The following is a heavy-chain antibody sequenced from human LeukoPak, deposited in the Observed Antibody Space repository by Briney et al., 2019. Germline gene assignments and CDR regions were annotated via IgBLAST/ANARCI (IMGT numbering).Heavy chain of an antibody. CDR2: ISSSGSTI. J-gene: IGHJ4*02. D-gene: IGHD3-22*01. CDR3: ARAHYYDSSGLDF. V-gene: IGHV3-48*03. CDR1: GFTFSDYE. Sequence: GGSLRLSCAASGFTFSDYEMNWVRQAPGKGLEWVSYISSSGSTIYYADSVKGRFTISRDNAKNSLYLQMNSLRAEDTAVYYCARAHYYDSSGLDFWGQGTLVTVSS.